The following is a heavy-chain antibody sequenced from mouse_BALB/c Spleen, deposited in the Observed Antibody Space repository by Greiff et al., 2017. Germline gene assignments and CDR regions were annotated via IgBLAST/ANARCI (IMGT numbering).Heavy chain of an antibody. CDR3: ATGSSYEYIDG. V-gene: IGHV3-8*02. Sequence: EVQVVESGPSLVKPSQTLSLTCSVTGDSITSGYWNWVRQFPGNKLEYMGYISYSGSTYYNPSLKSRISITRDTTKNQYYLQLNSVTTEDTATYYCATGSSYEYIDGWGAGTTVTVSS. D-gene: IGHD1-1*01. CDR1: GDSITSGY. CDR2: ISYSGST. J-gene: IGHJ1*01.